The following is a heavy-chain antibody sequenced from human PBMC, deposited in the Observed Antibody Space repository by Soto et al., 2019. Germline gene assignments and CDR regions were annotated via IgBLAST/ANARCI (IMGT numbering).Heavy chain of an antibody. CDR1: GVSISGSRYY. CDR2: IYYSGST. Sequence: PSETLSLTCTVSGVSISGSRYYWGWIRQPPGRGLEWIGYIYYSGSTNYNPSLKSRVTISVDTSKNQFSLKLSSVTAADTAVYYCARIIFGAFDIWGQGTMVTVSS. CDR3: ARIIFGAFDI. J-gene: IGHJ3*02. V-gene: IGHV4-61*05. D-gene: IGHD3-10*02.